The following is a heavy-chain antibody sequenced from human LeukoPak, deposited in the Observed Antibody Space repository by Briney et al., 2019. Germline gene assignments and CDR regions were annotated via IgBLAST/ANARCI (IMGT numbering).Heavy chain of an antibody. V-gene: IGHV1-46*01. J-gene: IGHJ6*03. CDR3: ARAPIWRGYYYYYMDV. CDR1: GYTFTSYY. CDR2: INPSGGST. Sequence: GASVKVSCKASGYTFTSYYMHWVRQAPGQGLEWMGIINPSGGSTSYAQKFQGRVTMTRDTSTSTVYMELSSLRSEDTAVYYCARAPIWRGYYYYYMDVWGKGTTVTVSS. D-gene: IGHD2-2*02.